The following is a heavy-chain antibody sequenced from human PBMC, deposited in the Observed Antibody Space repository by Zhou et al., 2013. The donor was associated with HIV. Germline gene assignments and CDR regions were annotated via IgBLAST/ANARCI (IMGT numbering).Heavy chain of an antibody. J-gene: IGHJ6*03. V-gene: IGHV1-69*04. Sequence: QGQLVQSGAEVKKPGSSVKVSCKASGGTFSSYAISWVRQAPGQGLEWMGRIIPILGIANYAQKFQGRVTITADKSTSTAYMELSSLRSEDTAVYYCARAGAYCSGGSCYSPRYYYYMDVWGKGTTVTVSS. CDR1: GGTFSSYA. D-gene: IGHD2-15*01. CDR2: IIPILGIA. CDR3: ARAGAYCSGGSCYSPRYYYYMDV.